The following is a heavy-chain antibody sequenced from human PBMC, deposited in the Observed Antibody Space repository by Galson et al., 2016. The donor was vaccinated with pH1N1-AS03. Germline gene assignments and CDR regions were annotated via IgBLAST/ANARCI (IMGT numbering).Heavy chain of an antibody. J-gene: IGHJ6*02. CDR1: GYIFTGFY. CDR3: ARDPRGPCSSATCATTYYFGMDV. CDR2: INPNNGVT. Sequence: SVKVSCKASGYIFTGFYVHWVRQAPGQGLEWMGWINPNNGVTNYAQKFQAWVTMTGDTSISTAYMELHGLKSDDTAVYYCARDPRGPCSSATCATTYYFGMDVWGQGTTVIVSS. V-gene: IGHV1-2*04. D-gene: IGHD1-26*01.